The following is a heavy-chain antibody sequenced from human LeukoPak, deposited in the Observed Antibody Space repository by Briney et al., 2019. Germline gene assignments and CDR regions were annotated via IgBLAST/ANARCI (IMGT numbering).Heavy chain of an antibody. CDR2: ISYDGSEK. V-gene: IGHV3-30*03. J-gene: IGHJ4*02. D-gene: IGHD3-22*01. Sequence: GGSLRLSCAVSGFIFSSSGIHWVRQAPGKGLVWVAGISYDGSEKYYAESVKGRFTISRDNSKTTVYLQMNSLRPEDMAVYYCARGNDSSGYYYFFDYWGQGTLVTVSS. CDR1: GFIFSSSG. CDR3: ARGNDSSGYYYFFDY.